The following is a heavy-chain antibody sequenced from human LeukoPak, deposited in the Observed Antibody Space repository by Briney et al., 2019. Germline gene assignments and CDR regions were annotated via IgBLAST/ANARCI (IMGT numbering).Heavy chain of an antibody. J-gene: IGHJ5*02. V-gene: IGHV3-30*04. CDR1: GFTFSSYA. D-gene: IGHD2-2*01. CDR2: ISYDGSNK. Sequence: PGGSLRLSRAASGFTFSSYAMHWVRQAPGKGLEWVAVISYDGSNKYYADSVKGRFTISRDNSKNTLYLQMNSLRAEDTAVYYCARGVYQLLFARRWFDPWGQGTLVTVSS. CDR3: ARGVYQLLFARRWFDP.